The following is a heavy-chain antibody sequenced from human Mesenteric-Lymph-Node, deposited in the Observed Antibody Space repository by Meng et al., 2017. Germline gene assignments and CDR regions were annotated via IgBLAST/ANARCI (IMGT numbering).Heavy chain of an antibody. CDR2: INGDGSIT. CDR1: GFTFSSYW. V-gene: IGHV3-74*01. CDR3: ARDMMD. D-gene: IGHD3-16*01. Sequence: GESLKISCAASGFTFSSYWMHWVRQAPGKGLVWVSRINGDGSITNYADSVKGRFTVSRDNSKNTLYLQMNSLRVEDTAMYYCARDMMDLGQGTLVTVSS. J-gene: IGHJ4*02.